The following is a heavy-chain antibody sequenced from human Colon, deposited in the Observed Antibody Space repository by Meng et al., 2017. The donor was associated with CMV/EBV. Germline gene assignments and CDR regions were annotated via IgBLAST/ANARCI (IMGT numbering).Heavy chain of an antibody. CDR1: GGSFSPYY. J-gene: IGHJ4*02. Sequence: QVQPQQWGAGLLKPSETLSLTCALQGGSFSPYYWSWIRQSPGKGLEWIAEIDHTGSTNYNPSLKSRVTISIDTSNSHFSLNLTSATAADTAVYYCARGGGTPIRGVLPFDFWGQGTLVTVSS. CDR2: IDHTGST. CDR3: ARGGGTPIRGVLPFDF. D-gene: IGHD3-10*01. V-gene: IGHV4-34*01.